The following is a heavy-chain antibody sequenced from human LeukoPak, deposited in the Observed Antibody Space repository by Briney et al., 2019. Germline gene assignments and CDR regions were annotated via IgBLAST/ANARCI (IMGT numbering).Heavy chain of an antibody. CDR1: GYTLTDLS. Sequence: ASVKDPCKVSGYTLTDLSIHWVRQAPGKGLEWMGGFDPEDGEIIYARKFQGRVTMTEDTSTDTAYMELSSLRSEDTAVYYCTTVDCSGGSCSVGYFDYWGQGTLVTVSS. CDR2: FDPEDGEI. V-gene: IGHV1-24*01. D-gene: IGHD2-15*01. J-gene: IGHJ4*02. CDR3: TTVDCSGGSCSVGYFDY.